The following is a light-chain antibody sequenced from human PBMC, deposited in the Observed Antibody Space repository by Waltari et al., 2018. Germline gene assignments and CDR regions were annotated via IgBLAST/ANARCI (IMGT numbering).Light chain of an antibody. CDR3: SSYAVSNNLL. V-gene: IGLV2-8*01. CDR2: EVN. CDR1: SRDVGGSKF. J-gene: IGLJ2*01. Sequence: QSALTQPPSASGSPGQSVTISCPGTSRDVGGSKFFPWYQQHPGKAPRLIIYEVNRRPSGVPDRFSGSKSGNTASLTVSGLQAEDEADYYCSSYAVSNNLLFGGGTKLTVL.